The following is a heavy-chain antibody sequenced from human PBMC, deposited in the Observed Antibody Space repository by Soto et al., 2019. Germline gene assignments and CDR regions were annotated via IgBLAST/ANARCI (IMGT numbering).Heavy chain of an antibody. V-gene: IGHV4-59*13. J-gene: IGHJ4*02. D-gene: IGHD3-10*01. CDR1: GAPLRDYY. CDR2: LHYGGSA. CDR3: ARSGHTFAGVV. Sequence: QVQLQGPGQGLVKPSGPRPPTGPVPGAPLRDYYGGWLRRSPGKGLGHIGYLHYGGSANYNPSLKSRVTISMDTSKNQFSLKLTSVIAADTAIYYCARSGHTFAGVVWGQGILVTVSS.